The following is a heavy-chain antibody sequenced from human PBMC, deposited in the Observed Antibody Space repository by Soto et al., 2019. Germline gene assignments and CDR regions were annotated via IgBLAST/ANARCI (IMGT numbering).Heavy chain of an antibody. CDR3: ARDETVIRGVIKRGGGLVL. V-gene: IGHV1-69*19. J-gene: IGHJ6*02. CDR1: GATFTKYA. CDR2: IIPLFGST. Sequence: QVQLEQSGAEVKMPGSSVTVSCKAYGATFTKYAFNWVRQAPGQGLEWMGGIIPLFGSTNYAERFQGRLTVTTNESTSTVFMELSSLTSDDTAIYYCARDETVIRGVIKRGGGLVLWGQGTTVIVSS. D-gene: IGHD3-10*01.